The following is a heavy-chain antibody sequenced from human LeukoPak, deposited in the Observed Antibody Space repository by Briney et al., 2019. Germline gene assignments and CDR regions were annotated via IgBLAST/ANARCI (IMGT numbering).Heavy chain of an antibody. CDR1: GYTFTSYA. D-gene: IGHD4-17*01. CDR2: INAGNGNT. V-gene: IGHV1-3*01. J-gene: IGHJ6*02. CDR3: ARRGTVTTPYYYYYYGMDV. Sequence: ASVKVSCKASGYTFTSYAMHWVRQAPGQRLEWMGWINAGNGNTKYSQKFQGRVTITRDTSASTAYMELSSLRSEDTAVYYCARRGTVTTPYYYYYYGMDVWGRGTTVTVSS.